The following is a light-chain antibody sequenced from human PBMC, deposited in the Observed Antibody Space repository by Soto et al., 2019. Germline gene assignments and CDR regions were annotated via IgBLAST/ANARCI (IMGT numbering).Light chain of an antibody. CDR2: DVN. CDR3: CSYAGSYV. J-gene: IGLJ1*01. Sequence: QSALTQPRSVSGSPGQSVTISCTGTSSDIGDYTSVSWYQQHPGKAPKLMIYDVNRRPSGVPDRFSDSKSGNTASLTISGLQAEDEADYYCCSYAGSYVFGTGTKLTVL. V-gene: IGLV2-11*01. CDR1: SSDIGDYTS.